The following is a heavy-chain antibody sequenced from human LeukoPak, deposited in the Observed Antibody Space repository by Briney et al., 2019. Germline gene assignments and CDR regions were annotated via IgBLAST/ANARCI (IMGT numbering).Heavy chain of an antibody. D-gene: IGHD5-18*01. CDR3: ARDSSDTAIHFDY. CDR1: GYTFTGYY. Sequence: VASVKVSCKASGYTFTGYYMHWVRQAPGQGLEWMGWINPNSGGTNYAQKFQGRVTMTRDTSISTAYMELSRLRSDDTAVYYCARDSSDTAIHFDYRGQGTLVTVSS. V-gene: IGHV1-2*02. J-gene: IGHJ4*02. CDR2: INPNSGGT.